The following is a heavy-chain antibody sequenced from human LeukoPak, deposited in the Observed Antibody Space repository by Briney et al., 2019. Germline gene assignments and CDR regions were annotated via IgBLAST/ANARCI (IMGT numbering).Heavy chain of an antibody. V-gene: IGHV3-21*01. CDR3: ARDRAGISSGWYYGAFDI. CDR1: GFTFSGYS. J-gene: IGHJ3*02. D-gene: IGHD6-19*01. Sequence: GGSLRLSCAASGFTFSGYSMSWVRQAPGKGLEWVSSISSSSSYIYYADSVKGRFTISRDNAKNSLYLQMNSLRAEDTAVYYCARDRAGISSGWYYGAFDIWGQGRMVTVSS. CDR2: ISSSSSYI.